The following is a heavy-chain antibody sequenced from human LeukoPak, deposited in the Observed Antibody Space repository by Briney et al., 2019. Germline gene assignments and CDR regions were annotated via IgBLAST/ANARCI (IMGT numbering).Heavy chain of an antibody. CDR1: GFTFSSYS. Sequence: GGSLRLSCAASGFTFSSYSMNWVRQAPGKGLEWVSYISSSSSTIYYADSVKGRFTISRDNAKNSLYLQMNSLRAEDTAVYYCARDRQEQPSPDDAFDIWGQGTMVTVSS. J-gene: IGHJ3*02. D-gene: IGHD1-26*01. CDR2: ISSSSSTI. CDR3: ARDRQEQPSPDDAFDI. V-gene: IGHV3-48*01.